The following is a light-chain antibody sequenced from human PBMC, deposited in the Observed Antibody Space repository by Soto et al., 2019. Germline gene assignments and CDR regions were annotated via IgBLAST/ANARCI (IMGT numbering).Light chain of an antibody. CDR1: QSVDSDF. J-gene: IGKJ1*01. CDR3: QQYGSSPRT. V-gene: IGKV3-20*01. CDR2: GAS. Sequence: EIVLTQSPGTLSLSPGERATLSCRASQSVDSDFLAWYQHKPGQPPRLLIYGASSRATGIPDRFSGGGSGTDFTLTISRLEPEDSAVYYCQQYGSSPRTFGQGTKVDIK.